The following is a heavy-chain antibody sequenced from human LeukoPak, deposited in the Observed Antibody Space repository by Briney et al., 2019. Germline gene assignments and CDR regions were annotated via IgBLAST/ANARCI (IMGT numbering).Heavy chain of an antibody. J-gene: IGHJ4*02. Sequence: ASVKVSCKASGYTFTGYYMHWVRQAPGQGLEWIGRIIPILGIANYAQKFQGRVTITADKSTSTAYMELSSLRSEDTAVYYCARGVVRYQLLLLDYWGQGTLVTVSS. CDR1: GYTFTGYY. V-gene: IGHV1-69*04. CDR3: ARGVVRYQLLLLDY. CDR2: IIPILGIA. D-gene: IGHD2-2*01.